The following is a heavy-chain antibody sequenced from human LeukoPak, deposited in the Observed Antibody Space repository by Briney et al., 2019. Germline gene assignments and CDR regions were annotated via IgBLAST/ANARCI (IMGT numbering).Heavy chain of an antibody. CDR1: GFTFSDYW. CDR3: ARDRGPRTGFMVREAYDY. V-gene: IGHV3-74*01. CDR2: INSGGSIT. Sequence: PGGSLRLSCAASGFTFSDYWIHWVRHAPGKGLVWVSRINSGGSITNYADSVKGRLSISRDNAKNTLYLQMSSLRAEDTAVYYCARDRGPRTGFMVREAYDYWGQGTLVTVSS. D-gene: IGHD3-10*01. J-gene: IGHJ4*02.